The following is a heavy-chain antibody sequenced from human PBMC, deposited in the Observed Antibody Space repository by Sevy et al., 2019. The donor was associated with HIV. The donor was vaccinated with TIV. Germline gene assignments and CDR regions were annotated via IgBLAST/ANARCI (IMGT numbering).Heavy chain of an antibody. V-gene: IGHV1-69*13. CDR3: ARGVHSGSYFGHTDAFDI. CDR2: IIPIFGTA. Sequence: ASVKVSCKASGGTFSSYAISWVRQAPGQGLEWMGGIIPIFGTANYAQKFQGRVTITADESTSTAYMGLSSLGSEDTAVYYCARGVHSGSYFGHTDAFDIWGQGTMVTVSS. J-gene: IGHJ3*02. CDR1: GGTFSSYA. D-gene: IGHD1-26*01.